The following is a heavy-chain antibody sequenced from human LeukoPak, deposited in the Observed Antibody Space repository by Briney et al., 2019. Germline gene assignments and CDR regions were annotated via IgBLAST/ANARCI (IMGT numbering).Heavy chain of an antibody. J-gene: IGHJ4*02. CDR3: AKDLGTLISGSYYYYFDY. CDR1: GFTFSNYG. Sequence: GGSLRLSCAASGFTFSNYGMHWVRQAPGKGLEWVAFVRNDGTNKHYADSGKGRSTISRDNSKNTVYLQMNSLRAEDTAVYYCAKDLGTLISGSYYYYFDYWGQGTLVTVSS. CDR2: VRNDGTNK. V-gene: IGHV3-30*02. D-gene: IGHD3-10*01.